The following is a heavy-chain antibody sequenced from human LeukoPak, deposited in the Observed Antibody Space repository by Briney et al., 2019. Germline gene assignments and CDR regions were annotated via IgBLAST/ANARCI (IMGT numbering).Heavy chain of an antibody. Sequence: PGGSLRLSCAASGFTFSRYWMTWVRQAPGKGLEWVAVISYDGSEKYYADSVKGRFTISRDNSKNTLYLQMNSLRAEDTAVYFCAKDQTSGWHYFDYWGQGTLVTVSS. V-gene: IGHV3-30*18. CDR1: GFTFSRYW. D-gene: IGHD6-19*01. CDR3: AKDQTSGWHYFDY. CDR2: ISYDGSEK. J-gene: IGHJ4*02.